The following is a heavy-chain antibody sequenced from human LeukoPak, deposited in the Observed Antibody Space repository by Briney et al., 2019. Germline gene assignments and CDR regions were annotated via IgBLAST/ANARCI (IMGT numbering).Heavy chain of an antibody. Sequence: SGGPLSLPCAASVCPFCRYSKHGVRHSRGEAGEWVSFISESSRTIYYADSVKGRFTISRDNAKNSLYLQMNSLRAEDTAIYYCARDWRTGTTFDWGQGTLVTVSS. CDR2: ISESSRTI. CDR1: VCPFCRYS. CDR3: ARDWRTGTTFD. D-gene: IGHD1-1*01. V-gene: IGHV3-48*01. J-gene: IGHJ4*02.